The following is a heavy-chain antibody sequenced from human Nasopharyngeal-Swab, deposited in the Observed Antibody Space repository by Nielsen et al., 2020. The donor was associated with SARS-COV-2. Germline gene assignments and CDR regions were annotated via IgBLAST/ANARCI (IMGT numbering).Heavy chain of an antibody. D-gene: IGHD3-16*02. CDR1: GFTFSNAW. CDR2: IKSKTDGGTT. J-gene: IGHJ4*02. Sequence: GGSLRPSCAASGFTFSNAWMSWVRQAPGKGLEWVGRIKSKTDGGTTDYAAPVKGRFTISRDDSKNTLYLQMNSLKTEDTAVYYCTTDRFYDYVWGSYRYLDYWGQGTLVTVSS. V-gene: IGHV3-15*01. CDR3: TTDRFYDYVWGSYRYLDY.